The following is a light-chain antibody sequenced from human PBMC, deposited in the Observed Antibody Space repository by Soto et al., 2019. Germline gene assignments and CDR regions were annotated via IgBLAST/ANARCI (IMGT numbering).Light chain of an antibody. J-gene: IGKJ2*01. CDR1: QIISGY. V-gene: IGKV1-39*01. Sequence: DIQMTQSPSSLSASVGDRVTITCRASQIISGYVNWYQKKAGKAPELLIYATSSLQSGVPSRFSGGGSGTDITLTVSGLQPPDFPTYYCQQSYSTPHTFGQGTNLEIK. CDR3: QQSYSTPHT. CDR2: ATS.